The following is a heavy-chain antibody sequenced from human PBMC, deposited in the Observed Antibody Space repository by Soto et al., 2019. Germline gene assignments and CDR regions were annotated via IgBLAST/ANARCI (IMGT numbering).Heavy chain of an antibody. CDR1: VYTFTGHY. V-gene: IGHV1-2*02. Sequence: ASVKVSCKASVYTFTGHYIHWVRQAPGQGPEWMGEIGPASGDTSYAQKFQGRVTMTRDTSITTVYMELNNLSPDDTAVYYCGRGRSGQLVVFYWGQGTPVTVSS. CDR3: GRGRSGQLVVFY. CDR2: IGPASGDT. D-gene: IGHD3-10*01. J-gene: IGHJ4*02.